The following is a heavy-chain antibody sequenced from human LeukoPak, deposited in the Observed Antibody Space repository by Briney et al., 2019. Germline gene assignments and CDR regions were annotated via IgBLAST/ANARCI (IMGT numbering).Heavy chain of an antibody. CDR3: ARPVTIFGVVSFFDP. V-gene: IGHV4-59*01. Sequence: SETLSLTCTVSGGSISSYYWSWIRQPPGKGLEWIGYIYYSGTTNYNPSLKSRVTISVDTSKNQFSLKLSSVTAADTAVYYCARPVTIFGVVSFFDPWGQGTLVTVSS. J-gene: IGHJ5*02. CDR1: GGSISSYY. CDR2: IYYSGTT. D-gene: IGHD3-3*01.